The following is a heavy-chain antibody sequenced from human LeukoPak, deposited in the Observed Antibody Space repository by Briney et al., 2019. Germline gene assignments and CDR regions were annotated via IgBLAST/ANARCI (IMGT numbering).Heavy chain of an antibody. Sequence: GGSLRLSCAASGFTFTGYWMSWVRQAPGKGLEWVSSISGVGSTSYADSVKGRFTVSRDNSRSTLYLQMNSLRVEDTAVYYCARSGYYYDSSGSSSWGQGTLVTVSS. CDR1: GFTFTGYW. D-gene: IGHD3-22*01. CDR3: ARSGYYYDSSGSSS. J-gene: IGHJ5*02. CDR2: ISGVGST. V-gene: IGHV3-66*01.